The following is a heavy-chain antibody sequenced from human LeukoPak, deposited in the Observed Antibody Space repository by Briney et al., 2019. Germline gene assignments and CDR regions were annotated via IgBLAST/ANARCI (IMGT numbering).Heavy chain of an antibody. V-gene: IGHV4-39*01. CDR2: IYYIGNT. CDR1: GGSISSSSYY. Sequence: NPSETLSLTCTASGGSISSSSYYWGWIRQPPGKGLEWIGNIYYIGNTHYNASLKSRVTISVDTSKNQFSLKLSSVTAADTAVYYCARLERSHSGDPKLFGYWGQGTLVTVSS. CDR3: ARLERSHSGDPKLFGY. D-gene: IGHD5-12*01. J-gene: IGHJ4*02.